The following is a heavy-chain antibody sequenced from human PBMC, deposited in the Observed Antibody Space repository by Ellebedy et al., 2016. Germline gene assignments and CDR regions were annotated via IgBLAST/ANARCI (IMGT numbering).Heavy chain of an antibody. CDR3: ARDELLWFGERGNWFDP. Sequence: ASVTVSCXASGYTFTRYAMHWVRQAPGQRLEWMGWINAGNGNTKYSQKFQGRVTITRDTSASTAYMELSSLRSEDTAVYYCARDELLWFGERGNWFDPWGQGTLVTVSS. CDR2: INAGNGNT. V-gene: IGHV1-3*01. D-gene: IGHD3-10*01. J-gene: IGHJ5*02. CDR1: GYTFTRYA.